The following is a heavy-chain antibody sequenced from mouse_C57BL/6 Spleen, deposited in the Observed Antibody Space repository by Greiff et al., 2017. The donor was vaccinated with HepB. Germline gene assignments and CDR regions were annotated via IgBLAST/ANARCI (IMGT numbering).Heavy chain of an antibody. CDR3: ASSCSSGYFHYYAMDY. Sequence: QVQLQQSGAELVKPGASVKLSCKASGYTFTSYWMHWVKQRPGRGLEWIGRIDPNSGGTKYNEKFKSKATLTVDKPSSTAYMQLSSLTSEDSAVYYCASSCSSGYFHYYAMDYWGQGTSVTVSS. J-gene: IGHJ4*01. V-gene: IGHV1-72*01. CDR1: GYTFTSYW. D-gene: IGHD3-2*02. CDR2: IDPNSGGT.